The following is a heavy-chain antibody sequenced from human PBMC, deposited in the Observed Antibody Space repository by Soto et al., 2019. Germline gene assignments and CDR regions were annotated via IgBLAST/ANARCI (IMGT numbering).Heavy chain of an antibody. CDR2: ISAYNGNT. V-gene: IGHV1-18*01. J-gene: IGHJ4*02. CDR3: GGGGTPIDY. CDR1: GYTFTNFG. D-gene: IGHD3-16*01. Sequence: QVQLVQSGAEVKKPGASVKVSCKASGYTFTNFGISWVRQAPGQGLEWMGWISAYNGNTNYAQKFQGRVTMTTDTTTSPAYMGGGGLGFDGPGGYFCGGGGTPIDYWGQGTLVTVSS.